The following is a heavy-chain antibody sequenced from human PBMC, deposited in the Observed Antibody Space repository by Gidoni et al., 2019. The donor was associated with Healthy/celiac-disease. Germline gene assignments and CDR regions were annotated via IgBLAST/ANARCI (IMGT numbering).Heavy chain of an antibody. CDR1: GFTFSSYG. D-gene: IGHD3-9*01. J-gene: IGHJ4*02. CDR3: ANSGYFDWLLQFDY. V-gene: IGHV3-30*18. CDR2: ISYDGSNK. Sequence: QVQLVESGGGVVQPGRSLRLSCAASGFTFSSYGMHWVRQAPGKGLEWVAVISYDGSNKYYADSVKGRFTISRDNSKNTLYLQMNSLRAEDTAVYYCANSGYFDWLLQFDYWGQGTLVTVSS.